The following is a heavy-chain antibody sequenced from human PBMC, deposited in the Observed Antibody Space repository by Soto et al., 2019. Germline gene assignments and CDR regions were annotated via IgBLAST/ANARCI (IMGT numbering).Heavy chain of an antibody. V-gene: IGHV1-18*01. J-gene: IGHJ6*02. CDR2: ISGYNGNT. CDR1: GYTFTNYG. CDR3: AGEGQAPYYYYGMDV. Sequence: QVQVVQSGDEVKKPGASVKVSCKASGYTFTNYGFSWVRQAPGQGLEWMGWISGYNGNTKYAEKFQGRVTMTTDTSXRTAHMELRGLRSDDTAVYYCAGEGQAPYYYYGMDVWGQGTAVTVSS.